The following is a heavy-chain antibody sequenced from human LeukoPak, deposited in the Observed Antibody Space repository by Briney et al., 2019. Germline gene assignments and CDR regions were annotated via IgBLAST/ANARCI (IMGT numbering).Heavy chain of an antibody. D-gene: IGHD5-12*01. CDR1: GFTFDDYA. V-gene: IGHV3-43*02. J-gene: IGHJ4*02. CDR3: AKDSGYSGYNSGFDY. Sequence: PGGSLRLSCAASGFTFDDYAMHWVRQAPGKGLEWVSLISGDGGSTYYADSVKGRFTISRDNSKNTLYLQMNSLRAEDTAVYYCAKDSGYSGYNSGFDYWGQGTLVTVSS. CDR2: ISGDGGST.